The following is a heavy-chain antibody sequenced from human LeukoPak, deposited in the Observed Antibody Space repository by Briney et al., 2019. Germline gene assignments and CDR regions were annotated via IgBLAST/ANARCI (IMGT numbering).Heavy chain of an antibody. D-gene: IGHD6-25*01. J-gene: IGHJ3*02. V-gene: IGHV1-2*02. CDR1: GYNFNGFY. CDR3: ARDIAAGTPRAFDI. CDR2: INPISGVA. Sequence: ASVKVSCKTSGYNFNGFYMHWVRQAPGQGLEWMGWINPISGVAIYAQEFQGRVTMTRDTSISTAYMELINLRSDDTAIYYCARDIAAGTPRAFDIWGQGAMVTVPS.